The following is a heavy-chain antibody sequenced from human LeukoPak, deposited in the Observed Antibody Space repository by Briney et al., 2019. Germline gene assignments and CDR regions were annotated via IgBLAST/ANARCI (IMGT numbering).Heavy chain of an antibody. V-gene: IGHV3-74*01. J-gene: IGHJ3*02. D-gene: IGHD6-13*01. CDR1: GFTFSSYW. CDR2: IKSDGSST. CDR3: TRRAAALAAFDI. Sequence: PGGSLRLSCAASGFTFSSYWMHWVRQAPGKGLVWVSRIKSDGSSTTYADSVKGRFTISTDNAKNTLYLQMNSLRAEDTAVYYCTRRAAALAAFDIWGQGTMVTVSS.